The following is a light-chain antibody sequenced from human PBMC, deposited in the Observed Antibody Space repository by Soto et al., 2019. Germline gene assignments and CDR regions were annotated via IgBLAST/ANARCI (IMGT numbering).Light chain of an antibody. CDR3: KQRSNWPPTWT. CDR2: HAP. V-gene: IGKV3-11*01. Sequence: EIVLTQSPATLSLSPGERATLSCRASQSVSSYLAWYQQKPGQAPRLLIYHAPNRATGIPARFSGSWSVTDFTLTISSLEAEDFAVYYCKQRSNWPPTWTFGQGTKVEIK. J-gene: IGKJ1*01. CDR1: QSVSSY.